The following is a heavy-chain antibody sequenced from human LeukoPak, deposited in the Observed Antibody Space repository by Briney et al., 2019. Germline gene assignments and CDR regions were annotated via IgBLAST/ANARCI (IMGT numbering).Heavy chain of an antibody. Sequence: GGSLRLSCAASGFTFSSYGMHWVRQAPGKGLEWVAVILSDGSKEFYTDSVKGRFTISRDNAKNSLYLQMNSLRAEDTAVYYCARGRSGPFDYWGQGTLVTVSS. V-gene: IGHV3-33*01. D-gene: IGHD3-16*01. CDR3: ARGRSGPFDY. CDR2: ILSDGSKE. CDR1: GFTFSSYG. J-gene: IGHJ4*02.